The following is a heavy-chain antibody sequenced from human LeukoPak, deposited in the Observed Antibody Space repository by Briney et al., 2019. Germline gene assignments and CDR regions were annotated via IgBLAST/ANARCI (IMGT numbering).Heavy chain of an antibody. V-gene: IGHV3-23*01. CDR3: AKDFPPSVAGHLYYYYYGMDV. CDR2: ISGSGGST. Sequence: GGSLRLSCAASGFTFSSYAMSWVRQAPGKGLEWVSAISGSGGSTYYADSVKGRFTISRDNSKNTLYLQMNSLRAEDTAVYYCAKDFPPSVAGHLYYYYYGMDVWGQGTTVTVSS. D-gene: IGHD6-19*01. J-gene: IGHJ6*02. CDR1: GFTFSSYA.